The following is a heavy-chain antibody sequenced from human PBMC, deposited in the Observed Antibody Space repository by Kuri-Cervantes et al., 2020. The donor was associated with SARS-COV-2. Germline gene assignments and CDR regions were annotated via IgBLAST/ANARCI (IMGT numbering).Heavy chain of an antibody. V-gene: IGHV1-69*13. CDR1: GGTFSSYA. J-gene: IGHJ6*03. CDR3: ASSRLDCSSTSCPTGYYYYMDV. Sequence: SVKVSCKASGGTFSSYAISWVRQAPGQGLEWMGGIIPIFGTADCAQKFQGRVTITADESTSTAYMELSSLRSEDTAVYYCASSRLDCSSTSCPTGYYYYMDVWGKGTTVTVSS. CDR2: IIPIFGTA. D-gene: IGHD2-2*01.